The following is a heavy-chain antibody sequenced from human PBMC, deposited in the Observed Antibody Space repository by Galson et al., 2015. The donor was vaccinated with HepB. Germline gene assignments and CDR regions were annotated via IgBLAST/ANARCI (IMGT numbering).Heavy chain of an antibody. Sequence: CAISGDSVSSNSVVWHWIRQSPSRGLEWLGRTYYRSKWFNEYAAPVKSRIDTNADTSKNQFSLQLNSVTPEDTAVYYCARGEGNVVPKFDYWGQGTLVTVSS. CDR3: ARGEGNVVPKFDY. D-gene: IGHD1-1*01. CDR2: TYYRSKWFN. V-gene: IGHV6-1*01. J-gene: IGHJ4*02. CDR1: GDSVSSNSVV.